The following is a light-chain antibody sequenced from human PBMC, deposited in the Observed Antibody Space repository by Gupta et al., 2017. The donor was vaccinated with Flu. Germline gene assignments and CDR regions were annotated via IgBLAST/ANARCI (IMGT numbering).Light chain of an antibody. Sequence: QSALTQPASVSGSPGQSITISCTGTSSDVGGYNYVSWYQQHPGKAPKLMIYEVTNRPSGVSNRCSGYKSGKTASLTISGLQAEDEADYFCASYTSTSTWVFGGGTKLTVL. J-gene: IGLJ3*02. CDR3: ASYTSTSTWV. V-gene: IGLV2-14*03. CDR1: SSDVGGYNY. CDR2: EVT.